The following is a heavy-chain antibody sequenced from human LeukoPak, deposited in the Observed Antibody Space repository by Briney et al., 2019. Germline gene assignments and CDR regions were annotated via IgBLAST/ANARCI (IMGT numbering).Heavy chain of an antibody. D-gene: IGHD6-13*01. V-gene: IGHV3-9*01. CDR2: ISWNSGSI. CDR3: AKDIGSSWSPGYYYGMDV. Sequence: GGSLRLSCAASGFTFDDYAMHWVRQAPGKGLEWVSGISWNSGSIGYADSVKGRFTISRDNAKNSLYLQMNSLRAEDTALYYCAKDIGSSWSPGYYYGMDVWGQGTTVTVSS. CDR1: GFTFDDYA. J-gene: IGHJ6*02.